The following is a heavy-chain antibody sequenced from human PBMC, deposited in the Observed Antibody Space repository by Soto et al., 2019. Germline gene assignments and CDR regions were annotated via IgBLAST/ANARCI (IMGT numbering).Heavy chain of an antibody. CDR2: IYPGDSDT. V-gene: IGHV5-51*01. CDR3: ARSGYSYGPRDYYYGMDV. D-gene: IGHD5-18*01. Sequence: GESLNISCKGSGYSFTSYWIGWVRQMPGKGLEWMGIIYPGDSDTRYSPSFQGQVTISADKSISTAYLQWSSLKASDTAMYYCARSGYSYGPRDYYYGMDVWGQGTTVTVSS. CDR1: GYSFTSYW. J-gene: IGHJ6*02.